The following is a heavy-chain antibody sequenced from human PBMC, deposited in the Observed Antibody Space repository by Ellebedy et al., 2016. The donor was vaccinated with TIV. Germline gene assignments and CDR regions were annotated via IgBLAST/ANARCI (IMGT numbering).Heavy chain of an antibody. Sequence: GSLRLSCAVSGVSITSHFWTWIRQPAGGGLEWIGRLHPSGTPNYNPSLNSRGIMSRDTSKVQFSLKLSSVTAADTAVYYCARHGPQWFDAFDLWGQGTLVTVSS. V-gene: IGHV4-4*07. CDR2: LHPSGTP. CDR3: ARHGPQWFDAFDL. D-gene: IGHD3-22*01. CDR1: GVSITSHF. J-gene: IGHJ3*01.